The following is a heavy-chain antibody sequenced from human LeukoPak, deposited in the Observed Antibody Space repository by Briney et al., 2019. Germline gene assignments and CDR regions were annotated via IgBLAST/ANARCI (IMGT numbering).Heavy chain of an antibody. D-gene: IGHD5-18*01. J-gene: IGHJ4*02. CDR3: ARARGYSYGYSDY. CDR1: GFTFSSYS. CDR2: ISTSSSTK. Sequence: PGGSLRLSCAASGFTFSSYSMNWVRQAPGKGLEWVSYISTSSSTKDYADSVKGRFTISRDNDKNSLYLQMNSLRAEDTAGYYCARARGYSYGYSDYWGQGTLVTVSS. V-gene: IGHV3-48*01.